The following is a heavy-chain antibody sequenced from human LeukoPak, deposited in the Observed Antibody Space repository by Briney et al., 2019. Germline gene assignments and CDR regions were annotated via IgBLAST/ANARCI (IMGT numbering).Heavy chain of an antibody. Sequence: SETLSLTCTVSGGPISSYYWRWIRQPPGKGLEWIGYIYYSGSTNYNPPLKSRVTISVDTSKNQFSLKLSSVTAADTAVYYCVNYYDSSDYQQPNHFDYWGQGTLVTVSS. J-gene: IGHJ4*02. CDR3: VNYYDSSDYQQPNHFDY. CDR2: IYYSGST. V-gene: IGHV4-59*08. D-gene: IGHD3-22*01. CDR1: GGPISSYY.